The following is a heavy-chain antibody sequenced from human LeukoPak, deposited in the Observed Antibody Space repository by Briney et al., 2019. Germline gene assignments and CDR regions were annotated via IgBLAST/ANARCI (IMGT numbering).Heavy chain of an antibody. CDR2: ISGSGGST. Sequence: GGSLRLSCAASGFTFSSYAMSWVRQAPGKGLEWVSAISGSGGSTYYADSVKGRFTISRDNAKNTLYLQMNSLRAEDTAVYYCARGLEVVAATPDDNWFDPWGQGTLVTVSS. V-gene: IGHV3-23*01. D-gene: IGHD2-15*01. CDR3: ARGLEVVAATPDDNWFDP. CDR1: GFTFSSYA. J-gene: IGHJ5*02.